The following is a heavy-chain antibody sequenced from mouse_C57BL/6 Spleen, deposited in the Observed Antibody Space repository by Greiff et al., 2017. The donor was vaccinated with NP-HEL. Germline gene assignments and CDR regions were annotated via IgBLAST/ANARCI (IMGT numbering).Heavy chain of an antibody. CDR3: ARAAQATMDY. J-gene: IGHJ4*01. D-gene: IGHD3-2*02. V-gene: IGHV1-64*01. Sequence: QVQLQQPGAELVKPGASVKLSCKASGYTFTSYWMHWVKQRPGQGLEWIGMIHPNSGSTNYNEKFKSKATLTVDNSSSTAYMQLSSLTSEDSAVYYCARAAQATMDYWGQGTSVTVSS. CDR1: GYTFTSYW. CDR2: IHPNSGST.